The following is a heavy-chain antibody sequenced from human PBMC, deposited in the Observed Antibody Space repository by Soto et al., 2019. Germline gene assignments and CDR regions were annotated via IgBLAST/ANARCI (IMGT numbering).Heavy chain of an antibody. V-gene: IGHV1-18*01. J-gene: IGHJ4*02. CDR1: GYTFNNYG. CDR2: ISPYNGHT. Sequence: QDQLVQSGDEVKKPGASVKVSCKASGYTFNNYGITWVRQAPGQGLEWMGWISPYNGHTNYAQKLKGRVTMTTDTSTDTGDMELRSLRSGDTAVYYFARHRHFFDYWGQGTLVTVSS. CDR3: ARHRHFFDY.